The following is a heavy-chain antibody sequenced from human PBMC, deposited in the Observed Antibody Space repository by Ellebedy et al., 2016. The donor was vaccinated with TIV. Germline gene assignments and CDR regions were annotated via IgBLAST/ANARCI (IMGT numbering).Heavy chain of an antibody. D-gene: IGHD5-24*01. CDR2: IYHSGST. CDR3: ARDRDGYNWGAFDI. CDR1: GGSISSSNW. Sequence: SETLSLXXAVSGGSISSSNWWSWVRQPPGKGLEWIGEIYHSGSTNYNPSLKSRVTISVDKSKNQFSLKLSSVTAADTAVYYCARDRDGYNWGAFDIWGQGTMVTVSS. V-gene: IGHV4-4*02. J-gene: IGHJ3*02.